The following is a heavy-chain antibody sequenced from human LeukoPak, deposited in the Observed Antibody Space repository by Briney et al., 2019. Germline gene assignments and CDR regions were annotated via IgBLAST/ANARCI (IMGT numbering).Heavy chain of an antibody. J-gene: IGHJ4*02. Sequence: GRSLRLSCAASGFTFSSYGMHWVRQAPGKGLEWVAVIWYDGSNKYYADSVKGRFTISRDNSKNTLYLQMNSLRAEDTAVYYCARDTYYYDSSGYRFDYWGQGTLVAVSS. CDR2: IWYDGSNK. CDR3: ARDTYYYDSSGYRFDY. D-gene: IGHD3-22*01. CDR1: GFTFSSYG. V-gene: IGHV3-33*01.